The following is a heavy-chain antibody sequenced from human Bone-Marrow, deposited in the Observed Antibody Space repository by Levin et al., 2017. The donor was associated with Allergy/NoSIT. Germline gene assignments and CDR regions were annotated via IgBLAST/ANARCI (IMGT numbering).Heavy chain of an antibody. CDR1: GGSISSSSYY. Sequence: GSLRLSCTVSGGSISSSSYYWGWIRQPPGKGLEWIGSIYYSGSTYYNPSLKSRVTISVDTSKNQFSLKLSSVTAADTAVYYCARADPNYYDSSGRYFDYWGQGTLVTVSS. D-gene: IGHD3-22*01. V-gene: IGHV4-39*07. CDR3: ARADPNYYDSSGRYFDY. CDR2: IYYSGST. J-gene: IGHJ4*02.